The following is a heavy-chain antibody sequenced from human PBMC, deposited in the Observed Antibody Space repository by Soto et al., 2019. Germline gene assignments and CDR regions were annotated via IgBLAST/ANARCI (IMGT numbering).Heavy chain of an antibody. J-gene: IGHJ4*02. CDR1: GGSISRGGYY. Sequence: PSETLSLSCTVSGGSISRGGYYWSWIRQHPGKGLEWIGYIYYSGSTYYNPSLKSRVTISVDTSKNQFSLKLSSVTAADTAVYYCARDRECSGGTCYNYFDYWGQGTLVTVS. D-gene: IGHD2-15*01. CDR2: IYYSGST. V-gene: IGHV4-31*03. CDR3: ARDRECSGGTCYNYFDY.